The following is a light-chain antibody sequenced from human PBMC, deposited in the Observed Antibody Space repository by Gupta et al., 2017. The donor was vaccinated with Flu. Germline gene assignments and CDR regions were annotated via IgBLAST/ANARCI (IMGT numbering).Light chain of an antibody. Sequence: RATLVCRASQTVSDSLAGCQQQPPEPPRRLIYDAASRAAGSLARISSSGSQRAVTIIIGSLEPEDVAVYYCRQRGGRPPAYTFGPGTRLEIK. J-gene: IGKJ2*01. CDR3: RQRGGRPPAYT. V-gene: IGKV3-11*02. CDR1: QTVSDS. CDR2: DAA.